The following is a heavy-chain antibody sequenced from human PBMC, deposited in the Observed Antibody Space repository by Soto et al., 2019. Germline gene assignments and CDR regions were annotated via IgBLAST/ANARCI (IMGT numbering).Heavy chain of an antibody. V-gene: IGHV3-48*01. Sequence: EVQLVESGGGLVQPGGSLRLSCAASGFSFNTYSMNWVRQAPGKGLEWISYISSTSSNIYYADSVKGRFTISRDNAKNSVSLQMDGLGGEDTAVYYCARDRYYADSLGHYQNAFWGQGTLVTVSS. CDR1: GFSFNTYS. J-gene: IGHJ4*02. CDR3: ARDRYYADSLGHYQNAF. CDR2: ISSTSSNI. D-gene: IGHD3-22*01.